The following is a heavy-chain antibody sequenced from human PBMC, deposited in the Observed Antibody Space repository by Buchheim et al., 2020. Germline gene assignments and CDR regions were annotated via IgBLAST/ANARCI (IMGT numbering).Heavy chain of an antibody. Sequence: QVQLQESGPGLVKPSQTLSLTCTVSGGSISSGGYYWSWLRQHPGKGLEWIGYIYYSGSTYYNPSLKSRVTISVDPSKNQFSLKLSSVTAADTAVYYCARSELLRTGATTVTTNFDYWGQGTL. V-gene: IGHV4-31*03. CDR3: ARSELLRTGATTVTTNFDY. CDR2: IYYSGST. D-gene: IGHD4-17*01. J-gene: IGHJ4*02. CDR1: GGSISSGGYY.